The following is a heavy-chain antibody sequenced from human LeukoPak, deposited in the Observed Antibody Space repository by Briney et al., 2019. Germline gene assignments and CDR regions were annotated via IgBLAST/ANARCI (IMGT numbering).Heavy chain of an antibody. CDR3: VRADTVGIMAGY. CDR2: FDPEDGET. CDR1: GYTLTELS. J-gene: IGHJ4*02. V-gene: IGHV1-24*01. Sequence: ASVKVSCKVSGYTLTELSMHWVRQAPGKGLEWMGGFDPEDGETICAQKFQGRVTMTEDTSTDTAYMELSSLRSEDTAVYYCVRADTVGIMAGYWAQGTLVTVSS. D-gene: IGHD1-26*01.